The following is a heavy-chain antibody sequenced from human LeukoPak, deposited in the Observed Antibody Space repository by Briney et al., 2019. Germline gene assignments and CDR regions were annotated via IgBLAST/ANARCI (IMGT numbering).Heavy chain of an antibody. D-gene: IGHD3-16*01. J-gene: IGHJ5*02. CDR2: IYTSGST. Sequence: PSETLSLTCTVSGGSISSGSYYWSWIRQPAGKGLEWIGRIYTSGSTNYNPSLKSRVTISVDTSKNQFSLKLSSVTAADTAVYYCARDLYSSYLGVSSWFDPWGQGTLVTVSS. CDR3: ARDLYSSYLGVSSWFDP. V-gene: IGHV4-61*02. CDR1: GGSISSGSYY.